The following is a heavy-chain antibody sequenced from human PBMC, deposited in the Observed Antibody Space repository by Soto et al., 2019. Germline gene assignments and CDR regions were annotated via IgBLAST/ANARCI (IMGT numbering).Heavy chain of an antibody. Sequence: EVQLVESGGGLVQPGGSLRLSCEASGFTVSANYMSSVRQAPGKGLEWVSVFYSGGSIYYADSVRGRFTISRDNSKDTLYLQLNRLTAEDTAVSYCARDRFGNPTRWGQGTLVTVSS. D-gene: IGHD3-10*01. CDR1: GFTVSANY. CDR3: ARDRFGNPTR. J-gene: IGHJ4*02. V-gene: IGHV3-66*01. CDR2: FYSGGSI.